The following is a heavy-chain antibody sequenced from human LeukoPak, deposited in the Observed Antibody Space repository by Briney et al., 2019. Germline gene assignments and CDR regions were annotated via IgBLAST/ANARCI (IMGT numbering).Heavy chain of an antibody. J-gene: IGHJ4*02. CDR2: FYQSGST. CDR3: ARGLVGAAHDY. V-gene: IGHV4-59*12. D-gene: IGHD1-26*01. Sequence: SETLSLTCTVSGGSISSYYWSWIRQPPGKGLEWIGYFYQSGSTYYNPSLKSRVTISVDRSKNQFSLKLTSVTAADTAVFYCARGLVGAAHDYWGQGILVTVSS. CDR1: GGSISSYY.